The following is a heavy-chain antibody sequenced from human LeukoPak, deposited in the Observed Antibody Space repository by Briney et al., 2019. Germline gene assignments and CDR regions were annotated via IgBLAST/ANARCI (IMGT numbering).Heavy chain of an antibody. Sequence: SVKVSCKASGGTFSSYAISWVRQAPGQGLEWMGGIIPILGTANYAQKFQGRVTITADESTSTAYMELSSLGSEDTAVYYCARAPLPSDTGFDYWGQGTLVTVSS. CDR2: IIPILGTA. CDR3: ARAPLPSDTGFDY. D-gene: IGHD1-14*01. J-gene: IGHJ4*02. CDR1: GGTFSSYA. V-gene: IGHV1-69*13.